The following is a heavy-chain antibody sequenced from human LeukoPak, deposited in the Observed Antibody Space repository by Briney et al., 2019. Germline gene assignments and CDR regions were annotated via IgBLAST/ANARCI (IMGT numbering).Heavy chain of an antibody. Sequence: GASVKVFCKASGYTFTSYGISWVRQAPGQGLEWMGWISAYNGNTNYAQKLQGRVTMTTDTSTSTAYMELRSLRSDDTAVYYCARDGFGELLLPSYYFDYWGQGTLVTVSS. CDR1: GYTFTSYG. J-gene: IGHJ4*02. CDR2: ISAYNGNT. D-gene: IGHD3-10*01. V-gene: IGHV1-18*04. CDR3: ARDGFGELLLPSYYFDY.